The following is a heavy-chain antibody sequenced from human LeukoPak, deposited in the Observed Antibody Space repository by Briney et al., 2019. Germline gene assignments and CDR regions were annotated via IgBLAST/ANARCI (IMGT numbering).Heavy chain of an antibody. CDR3: ARVKDIVVVPAATTSWFDP. V-gene: IGHV1-69*13. D-gene: IGHD2-2*01. Sequence: SVKVSCKASGGTFSSYAISWVRQAPGQGLEWMGGIIPIFGTANYAQKFQGRVTITADESTSTAYMELSSLRSEDTAVYYCARVKDIVVVPAATTSWFDPWGQGTLVTVSS. CDR2: IIPIFGTA. J-gene: IGHJ5*02. CDR1: GGTFSSYA.